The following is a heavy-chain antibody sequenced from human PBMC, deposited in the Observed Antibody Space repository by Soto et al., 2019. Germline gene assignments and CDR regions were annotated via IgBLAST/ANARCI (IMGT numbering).Heavy chain of an antibody. D-gene: IGHD6-13*01. Sequence: GGSLRLSCAASGFTFSSYSMNWVRQAPGKGLEWVSSISSSSSYIYYADSVKGRFTISRDNAKNSLYLQMNSLRSEDTAVYYCARAGQQLPPDWFDPWGQGTLVTVSS. V-gene: IGHV3-21*04. CDR2: ISSSSSYI. CDR1: GFTFSSYS. CDR3: ARAGQQLPPDWFDP. J-gene: IGHJ5*02.